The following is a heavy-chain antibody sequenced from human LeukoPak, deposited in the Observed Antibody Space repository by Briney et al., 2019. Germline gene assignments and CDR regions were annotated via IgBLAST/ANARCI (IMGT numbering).Heavy chain of an antibody. CDR3: VRGVGGEYFYFDR. CDR2: IYHSGAA. Sequence: PSETLSLTCTVSGYSISSGYYWGWIRQPPGKGLEWVGYIYHSGAAYHNPSLKSRLALSVDTSNNQFSLRLRSVTAADTAVYYCVRGVGGEYFYFDRWGQGALVTVSS. D-gene: IGHD1-26*01. CDR1: GYSISSGYY. J-gene: IGHJ4*02. V-gene: IGHV4-38-2*02.